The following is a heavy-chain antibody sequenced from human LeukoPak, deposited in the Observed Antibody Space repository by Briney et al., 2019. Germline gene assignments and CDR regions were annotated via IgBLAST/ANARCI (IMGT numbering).Heavy chain of an antibody. CDR2: ISTSSSYI. D-gene: IGHD6-19*01. Sequence: GGSLRLSCAASGFTFSSYSMNWVRQAPGKGLEWVSSISTSSSYIYYADSVKGRFTISRDNAKNSLYLQMNSLRAEDTAVFYCAKELIAVADTVGDFWGQGIVVTVSS. CDR1: GFTFSSYS. J-gene: IGHJ4*02. CDR3: AKELIAVADTVGDF. V-gene: IGHV3-21*01.